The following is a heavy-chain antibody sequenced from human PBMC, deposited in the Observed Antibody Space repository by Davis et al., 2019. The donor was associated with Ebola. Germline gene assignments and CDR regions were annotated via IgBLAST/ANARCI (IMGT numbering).Heavy chain of an antibody. CDR3: TSYDS. CDR1: GGSFSGNY. CDR2: VDDGGRV. J-gene: IGHJ4*02. D-gene: IGHD3-16*01. Sequence: GSLRLSCAVSGGSFSGNYWAWIRQSPGKGLECIGEVDDGGRVHYNPSLKSRVSISLDTSKNQFSLKVTSMTAADTAVYYCTSYDSRGQGAHVTVSS. V-gene: IGHV4-34*01.